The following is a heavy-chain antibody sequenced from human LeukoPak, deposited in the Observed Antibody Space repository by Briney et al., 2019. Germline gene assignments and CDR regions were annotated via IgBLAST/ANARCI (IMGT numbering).Heavy chain of an antibody. CDR2: IDSTGDT. CDR1: GASINNYY. CDR3: ARGSRVYDRSGFHTWHDY. V-gene: IGHV4-59*01. J-gene: IGHJ4*03. D-gene: IGHD3-22*01. Sequence: SETLSLTCTVSGASINNYYWSWVRQPPLKGLEWIGYIDSTGDTSYNPCLESRVSISMDTSKNHFSLEITSVTAADTAVYYCARGSRVYDRSGFHTWHDYWGHGTLVTVSS.